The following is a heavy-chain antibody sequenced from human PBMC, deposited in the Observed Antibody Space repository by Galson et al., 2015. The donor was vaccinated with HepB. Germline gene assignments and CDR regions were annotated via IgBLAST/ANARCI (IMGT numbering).Heavy chain of an antibody. J-gene: IGHJ4*02. CDR3: ARLYSTTWYVDY. CDR1: GGSISRYY. CDR2: IYHSGST. V-gene: IGHV4-59*08. Sequence: TLSLTCTVSGGSISRYYWSWIRQSPGKGLEWIGYIYHSGSTNYNPSLKSRVTISVDTSKNQFSLRLSSVTAADTAVYFCARLYSTTWYVDYWGQGTLVTVSS. D-gene: IGHD6-13*01.